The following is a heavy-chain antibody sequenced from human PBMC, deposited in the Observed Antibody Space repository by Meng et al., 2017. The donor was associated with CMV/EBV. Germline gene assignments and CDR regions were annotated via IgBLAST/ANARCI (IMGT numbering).Heavy chain of an antibody. CDR3: ARERGDDSGYNFDS. CDR1: GGFFSGCF. J-gene: IGHJ4*02. CDR2: IYSTGGT. V-gene: IGHV4-4*07. Sequence: QVQLHESGPGLVKSSDTLSLTCSVSGGFFSGCFLTWIRQPAGKGLEWIGRIYSTGGTNYNPSFESRVTISLDGSNNQFSLKLNSVTAADTAIYYCARERGDDSGYNFDSWGQGTLVTVSS. D-gene: IGHD3-22*01.